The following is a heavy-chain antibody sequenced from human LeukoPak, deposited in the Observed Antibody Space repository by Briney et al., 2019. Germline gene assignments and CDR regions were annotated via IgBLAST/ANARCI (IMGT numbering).Heavy chain of an antibody. V-gene: IGHV3-23*01. CDR2: TTGSGRTT. D-gene: IGHD6-19*01. CDR3: AKDTQWLALPGVANYYFDY. CDR1: GFTFSNYA. Sequence: GGSLRLSCAASGFTFSNYAMTWVRQAPGRGLEWVSATTGSGRTTYYADSVMGRFTISRDNSKNTLYLQMNSLRAEDTAVYYCAKDTQWLALPGVANYYFDYWGQGTLVTVSS. J-gene: IGHJ4*02.